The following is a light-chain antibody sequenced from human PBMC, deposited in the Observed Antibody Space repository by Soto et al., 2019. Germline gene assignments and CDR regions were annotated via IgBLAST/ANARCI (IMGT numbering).Light chain of an antibody. Sequence: DIQMTQSPSTLSASVGDRVTITCRASQRSTSLWAWDQQQPEEAPKLLIYNTSTLDSGAPSRFSGSGSGTELTLTIIEPQADDVEYYYWQRNTPYSPFGGGTKVEIK. V-gene: IGKV1-5*03. CDR1: QRSTSL. CDR2: NTS. J-gene: IGKJ4*01. CDR3: QRNTPYSP.